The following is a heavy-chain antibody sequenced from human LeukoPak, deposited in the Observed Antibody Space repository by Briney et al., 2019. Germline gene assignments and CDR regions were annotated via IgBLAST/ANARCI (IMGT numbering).Heavy chain of an antibody. Sequence: VASVKVSCKASGYTFTGYYMHWVRQAPGQGLEWMGRINPNSGGTNCAQKFQGRVTMTRDTSTSTVYMELSSLRSEDTAVYYCARDGARPHDYGDYGGMDVWGQGTTVTVSS. V-gene: IGHV1-2*06. CDR2: INPNSGGT. J-gene: IGHJ6*02. D-gene: IGHD4-17*01. CDR1: GYTFTGYY. CDR3: ARDGARPHDYGDYGGMDV.